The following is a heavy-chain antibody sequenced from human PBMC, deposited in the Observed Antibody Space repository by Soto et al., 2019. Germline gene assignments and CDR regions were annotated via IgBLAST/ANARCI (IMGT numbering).Heavy chain of an antibody. J-gene: IGHJ3*02. CDR2: ISWDGADT. Sequence: PGGSLRLSCAASGFPFDDYSMNWVRQVPGKGLEWVSLISWDGADTYYADSVKGRFTVSRDNSKNSLYLQMNSLTTEDTALYSCANFGWGGSYSESHPSDIWGQGTMVTVSS. V-gene: IGHV3-43*01. CDR1: GFPFDDYS. CDR3: ANFGWGGSYSESHPSDI. D-gene: IGHD1-26*01.